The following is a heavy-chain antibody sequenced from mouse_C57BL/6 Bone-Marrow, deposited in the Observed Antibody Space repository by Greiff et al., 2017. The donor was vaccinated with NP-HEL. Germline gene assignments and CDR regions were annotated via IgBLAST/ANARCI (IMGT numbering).Heavy chain of an antibody. D-gene: IGHD2-3*01. CDR1: GYTFTSYW. CDR2: INHSNGGN. Sequence: QVQLQQPGTELVKPGASVKLSCKASGYTFTSYWMHWVKQRPGQGLEWIGNINHSNGGNNYNEKLKSKATLTVDKSSTTAYMQLSSLTSEDSAVYFCARCRYDGYSGNYAMDYWGQGTSVTVSS. CDR3: ARCRYDGYSGNYAMDY. V-gene: IGHV1-53*01. J-gene: IGHJ4*01.